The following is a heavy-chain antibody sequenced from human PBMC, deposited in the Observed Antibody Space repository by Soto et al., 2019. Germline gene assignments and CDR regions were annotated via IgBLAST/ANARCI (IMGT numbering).Heavy chain of an antibody. CDR2: ISGSGGST. V-gene: IGHV3-23*01. Sequence: GGSLRLSCAASGFTFSGYAMSWVRQAPGKGLEWVSAISGSGGSTYYADSVKGRFTISRDNSKNTLYLQMNSLRAEDTAVYYCAKDEPAYYYDSSGQPFDYWGQGTLVTVSS. D-gene: IGHD3-22*01. J-gene: IGHJ4*02. CDR1: GFTFSGYA. CDR3: AKDEPAYYYDSSGQPFDY.